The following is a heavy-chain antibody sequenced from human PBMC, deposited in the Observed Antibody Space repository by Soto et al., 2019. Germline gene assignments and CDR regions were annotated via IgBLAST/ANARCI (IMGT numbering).Heavy chain of an antibody. V-gene: IGHV4-30-2*01. J-gene: IGHJ4*02. CDR2: IYHSGST. D-gene: IGHD3-16*01. CDR1: GGSISSGGYS. Sequence: QLQLQESGSGLVKPSQTLSLTCAVSGGSISSGGYSWSWIRQPPGKGLEWIGYIYHSGSTYYTPSLRTRVAISVDTSKIEVALRLSSVTAADTAVYYCAIAGGLVSLAVDYWGPGTLVTVSS. CDR3: AIAGGLVSLAVDY.